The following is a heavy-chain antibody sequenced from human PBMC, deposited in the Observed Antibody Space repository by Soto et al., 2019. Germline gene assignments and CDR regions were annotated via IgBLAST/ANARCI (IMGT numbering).Heavy chain of an antibody. CDR1: GGTFSSYA. Sequence: QVQLVQSGAEVKKPGSSVKVSCKASGGTFSSYAISWVRQAPGPGLEWMGGLIPIFGTANYAQNFQGRVTMTPDEPTSTAYMALRSVRSEDTAVYYCAGVGHCSGGSCSNWFDPWGQGTMVTVSS. J-gene: IGHJ5*02. V-gene: IGHV1-69*05. CDR2: LIPIFGTA. D-gene: IGHD2-15*01. CDR3: AGVGHCSGGSCSNWFDP.